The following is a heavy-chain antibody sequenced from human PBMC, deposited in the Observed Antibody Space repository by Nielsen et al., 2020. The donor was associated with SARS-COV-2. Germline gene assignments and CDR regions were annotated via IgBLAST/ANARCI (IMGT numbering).Heavy chain of an antibody. J-gene: IGHJ5*02. CDR3: AREGSPRPYIVVVVAARGWFDP. Sequence: WIRQPPGKGLEWSGRIYYRGSTYYNPSLKRRVTISVDTSKNQFSLKLSSVTAADTAVYYCAREGSPRPYIVVVVAARGWFDPWGQGTLVTVSS. V-gene: IGHV4-39*07. D-gene: IGHD2-15*01. CDR2: IYYRGST.